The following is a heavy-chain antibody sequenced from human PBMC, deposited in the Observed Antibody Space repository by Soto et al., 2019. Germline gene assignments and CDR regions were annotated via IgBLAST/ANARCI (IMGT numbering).Heavy chain of an antibody. CDR1: GGSITSGDYY. D-gene: IGHD2-21*01. CDR3: ARDRGCEAPGFDY. CDR2: IYYSGST. V-gene: IGHV4-30-4*01. J-gene: IGHJ4*02. Sequence: QVQLQESGPGLVKPSQTLSLTCTVSGGSITSGDYYWSWIRQPPGKGLEWIGYIYYSGSTYYNPSLKSRVTIAVDTSKHQFSLKLSAVTAAATAVYYCARDRGCEAPGFDYWGQGTLVTVSS.